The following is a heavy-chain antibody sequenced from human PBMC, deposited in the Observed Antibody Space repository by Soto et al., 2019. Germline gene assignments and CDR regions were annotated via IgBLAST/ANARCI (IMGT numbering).Heavy chain of an antibody. Sequence: GGSLRLSCAASGFSFTRYGMHWVRQAPGKGLEWVAVISDDGRNLHYGDSVRGRFTISRDNSQSTLYLQMNSLKPEDTAVYYCGKDYSPLAAPQYLDVDVWGQGTTVTSP. CDR1: GFSFTRYG. J-gene: IGHJ6*02. CDR3: GKDYSPLAAPQYLDVDV. V-gene: IGHV3-30*18. D-gene: IGHD2-21*01. CDR2: ISDDGRNL.